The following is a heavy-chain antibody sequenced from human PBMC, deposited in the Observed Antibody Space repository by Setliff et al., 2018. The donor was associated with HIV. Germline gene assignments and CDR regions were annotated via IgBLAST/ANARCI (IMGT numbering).Heavy chain of an antibody. CDR1: GGSLTSYY. V-gene: IGHV4-59*01. Sequence: PSETLSLTCIVSGGSLTSYYWSWIRQAPGKGLEWIGYAFYSGTTNYNPSLKSRVTISVETSKNQFSLKLSSVTAADTAVYYCARSDGGAVAVDYYYYYTDVWGKGTTVTVSS. D-gene: IGHD6-19*01. CDR2: AFYSGTT. CDR3: ARSDGGAVAVDYYYYYTDV. J-gene: IGHJ6*03.